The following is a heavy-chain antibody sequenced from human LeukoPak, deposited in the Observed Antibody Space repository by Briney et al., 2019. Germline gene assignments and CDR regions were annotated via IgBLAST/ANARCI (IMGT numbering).Heavy chain of an antibody. J-gene: IGHJ4*02. D-gene: IGHD3-16*02. V-gene: IGHV3-23*01. CDR3: AKGLVTWDY. CDR2: LSGSDGST. CDR1: GFTFSSYA. Sequence: GGSLRLSCAASGFTFSSYATSWVRQAPGKGLEWVSGLSGSDGSTYYADSVKGRFTISRDNSKNTLFLQMNNLRAEDTAVYYCAKGLVTWDYWGQGTLVTVSS.